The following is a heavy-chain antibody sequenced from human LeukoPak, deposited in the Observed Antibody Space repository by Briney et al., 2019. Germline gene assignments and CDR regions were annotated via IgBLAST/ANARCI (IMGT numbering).Heavy chain of an antibody. CDR2: ISGSGGST. J-gene: IGHJ5*02. CDR3: AKGAITFGGVIVGNWFDP. Sequence: GGSLRLSCAASGFTFSSYAMSWVRQAPGKGLEWVSAISGSGGSTYYADSVKGRFTISRDNSKNTLYLQMNSLRAEGTAVYYCAKGAITFGGVIVGNWFDPWGQGTLVTVSS. CDR1: GFTFSSYA. D-gene: IGHD3-16*02. V-gene: IGHV3-23*01.